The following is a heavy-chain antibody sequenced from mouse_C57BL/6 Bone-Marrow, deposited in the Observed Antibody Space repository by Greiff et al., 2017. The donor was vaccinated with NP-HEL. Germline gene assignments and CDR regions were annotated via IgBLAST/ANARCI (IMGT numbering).Heavy chain of an antibody. CDR2: ISGGGGNT. J-gene: IGHJ1*03. CDR3: ARKIGQDWYFDV. Sequence: EVQLVESGGGLVKPGGSLKLSCAASGFTFSSYTMSWVRQTPEKRLEWVATISGGGGNTYYPDSVKGRFTISRDNAKNTLYLHMSSLRSEDTALYYCARKIGQDWYFDVWGTGTTVTVSS. CDR1: GFTFSSYT. V-gene: IGHV5-9*01. D-gene: IGHD3-2*02.